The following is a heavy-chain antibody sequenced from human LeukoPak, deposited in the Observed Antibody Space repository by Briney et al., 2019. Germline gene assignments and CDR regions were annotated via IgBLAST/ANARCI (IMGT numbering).Heavy chain of an antibody. CDR2: ISGSGGST. D-gene: IGHD6-19*01. J-gene: IGHJ4*02. CDR1: GFTFSRYG. Sequence: GGSLRLSCAASGFTFSRYGMSWVRQAPGKGLEWVSAISGSGGSTYYADSVKGRFTISRDNSKNTLYLQMNSLRAEDTAVYYCAKGRYSSGWFDYWGQGTLVTVSS. CDR3: AKGRYSSGWFDY. V-gene: IGHV3-23*01.